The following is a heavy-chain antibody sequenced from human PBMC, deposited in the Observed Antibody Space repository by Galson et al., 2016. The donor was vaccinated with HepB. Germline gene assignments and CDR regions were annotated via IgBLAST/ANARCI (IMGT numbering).Heavy chain of an antibody. Sequence: QSGAEVKKPGESLKISCKGSGFTFTNYWIGWVRQMPGKGLEWMGIIHPSDSDTQYSPSCHGQVTISADKSSSTVYLQWSSLKDSDSGMYYCAKRTFERHESNWFDPWGQGTLVTVSS. D-gene: IGHD3-9*01. CDR1: GFTFTNYW. CDR2: IHPSDSDT. CDR3: AKRTFERHESNWFDP. J-gene: IGHJ5*02. V-gene: IGHV5-51*01.